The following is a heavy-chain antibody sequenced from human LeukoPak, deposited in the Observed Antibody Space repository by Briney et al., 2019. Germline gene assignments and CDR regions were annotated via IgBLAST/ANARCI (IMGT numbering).Heavy chain of an antibody. Sequence: SETLSLTCTVSGDSISSYYWSWVRQPAGKGLEWIGRIYTSGSAIYNPSLKSRVTMSVDTSKNQSSLMLSSVTAADTAVFYCARDLGYDSSGFRIWGQGTLVTVSS. CDR1: GDSISSYY. D-gene: IGHD3-22*01. V-gene: IGHV4-4*07. CDR2: IYTSGSA. J-gene: IGHJ4*02. CDR3: ARDLGYDSSGFRI.